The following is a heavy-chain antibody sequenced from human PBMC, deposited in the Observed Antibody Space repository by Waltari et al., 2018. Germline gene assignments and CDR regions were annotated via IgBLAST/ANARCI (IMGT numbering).Heavy chain of an antibody. CDR2: IYHSGST. V-gene: IGHV4-38-2*01. Sequence: QVQLQESGPGLVKPSETLSLTCAVSGYSTSSGDYWGWIRQPPGKGLERIGSIYHSGSTYYDPSLKSRVTISVDTSKIQCSLKLSSVTAADTAVYYCARSVWSGYYRGNWIDPWGQGTLVTVSS. J-gene: IGHJ5*02. CDR3: ARSVWSGYYRGNWIDP. D-gene: IGHD3-3*01. CDR1: GYSTSSGDY.